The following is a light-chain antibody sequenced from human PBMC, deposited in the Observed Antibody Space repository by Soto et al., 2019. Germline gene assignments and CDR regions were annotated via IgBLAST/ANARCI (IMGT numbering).Light chain of an antibody. J-gene: IGKJ3*01. V-gene: IGKV3-11*01. CDR1: QSVSSY. CDR3: QQRSNWPPFT. Sequence: EIVLTQSPATLSLSPGERATLSCRASQSVSSYLAWYQQNPGQAPRLLIYDASNRATGIPARFSGSGSGTDFTLTISCLEPEDFAVYYCQQRSNWPPFTFGPGTKVDIK. CDR2: DAS.